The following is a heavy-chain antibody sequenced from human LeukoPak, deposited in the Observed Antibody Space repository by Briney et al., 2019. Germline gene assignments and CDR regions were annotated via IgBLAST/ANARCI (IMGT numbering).Heavy chain of an antibody. CDR3: ARGVFGNDSNYVAFDY. Sequence: PSQTLSLTCAVYGGSFSGYYWSWIRQPPGKGLEWIGEINHSGSTNYNPSLKSRVTISVDTSKNQFSLKLSSVTAADTAVYYCARGVFGNDSNYVAFDYWGQGTLVTVSS. J-gene: IGHJ4*02. D-gene: IGHD4-11*01. CDR1: GGSFSGYY. CDR2: INHSGST. V-gene: IGHV4-34*01.